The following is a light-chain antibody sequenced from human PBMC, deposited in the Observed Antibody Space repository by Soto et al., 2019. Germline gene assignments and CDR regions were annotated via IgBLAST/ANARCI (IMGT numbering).Light chain of an antibody. V-gene: IGKV3-20*01. CDR3: QHYGRSPGT. CDR1: QSVGGTY. J-gene: IGKJ2*01. Sequence: EIVLTQSPATLSLSPGERATLTCRASQSVGGTYLAWYQQKPGQAPRLLISGASRRATDIPDRFSGSGSETDFTLTISRLEPEDFAVYHCQHYGRSPGTFGQGTKLEI. CDR2: GAS.